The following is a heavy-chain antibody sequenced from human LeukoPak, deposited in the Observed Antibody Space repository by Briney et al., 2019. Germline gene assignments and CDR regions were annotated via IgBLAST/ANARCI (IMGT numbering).Heavy chain of an antibody. CDR1: GGSFSGYY. J-gene: IGHJ4*02. Sequence: KPSETLSLTCAVYGGSFSGYYWSWLRQPPGKGLEWIGEINHSGSTNYNPSLKSRVTISVDTSKNQSSLKLSSVTAADTAVYYCARRSVILTGYSYMRGEDYWGQGTLVTVSS. D-gene: IGHD3-9*01. CDR3: ARRSVILTGYSYMRGEDY. V-gene: IGHV4-34*01. CDR2: INHSGST.